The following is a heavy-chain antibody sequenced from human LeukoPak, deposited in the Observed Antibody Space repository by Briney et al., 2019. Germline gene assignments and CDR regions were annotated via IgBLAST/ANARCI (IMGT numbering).Heavy chain of an antibody. CDR3: ARGRRGLRYFDWLAGSYFDY. D-gene: IGHD3-9*01. V-gene: IGHV4-34*01. Sequence: SETLSLTCAVYGGSFSGYYWSWIRQPPGKGLEWIGEINHSGSTNYNPPLKSRVTISVDTSKNQFSLKLSSVTAADTAVYYCARGRRGLRYFDWLAGSYFDYWGQGTLVTVSS. CDR2: INHSGST. CDR1: GGSFSGYY. J-gene: IGHJ4*02.